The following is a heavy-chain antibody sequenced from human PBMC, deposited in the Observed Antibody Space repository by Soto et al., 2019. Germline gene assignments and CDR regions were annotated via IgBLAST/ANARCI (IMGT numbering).Heavy chain of an antibody. D-gene: IGHD3-3*01. Sequence: ASVKVSCKASGYTFTSYGISWVRQAPGQGLEWMGWISAYNGNTNYAQKLQGRVTMTTDTSTSTAYMELRSLRSDDTAVYYCARTPPPYYDFWSGYYTTPLPDYGMDVWGQGTTVTVSS. CDR2: ISAYNGNT. J-gene: IGHJ6*02. CDR1: GYTFTSYG. CDR3: ARTPPPYYDFWSGYYTTPLPDYGMDV. V-gene: IGHV1-18*01.